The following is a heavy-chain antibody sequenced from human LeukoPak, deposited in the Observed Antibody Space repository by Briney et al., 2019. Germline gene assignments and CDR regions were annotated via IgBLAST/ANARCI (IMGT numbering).Heavy chain of an antibody. V-gene: IGHV1-69*05. Sequence: ASVKVSCKASGGTFSSYAISWVRQAPGQGLEWMGRIIPIFGTANYAQKFQGRVTITTDESTSTAYMELSSLRSEDTAVYYCARAMITFGGVIVHYFDYWGQGTLVTVSS. D-gene: IGHD3-16*02. CDR3: ARAMITFGGVIVHYFDY. CDR2: IIPIFGTA. CDR1: GGTFSSYA. J-gene: IGHJ4*02.